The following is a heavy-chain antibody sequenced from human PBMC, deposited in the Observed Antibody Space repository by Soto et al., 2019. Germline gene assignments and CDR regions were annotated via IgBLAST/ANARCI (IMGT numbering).Heavy chain of an antibody. CDR2: IYYSGST. CDR1: GGAISSSSYD. V-gene: IGHV4-39*01. Sequence: SATLSLTCTVSGGAISSSSYDCGWIRQPPGKGLEWIGSIYYSGSTYYNPSLKSRVTISVDTSKNQFSLKLSSVTDADTAVYYCASLYSGLLRSYYYYGMDVWGQGTT. D-gene: IGHD1-26*01. J-gene: IGHJ6*02. CDR3: ASLYSGLLRSYYYYGMDV.